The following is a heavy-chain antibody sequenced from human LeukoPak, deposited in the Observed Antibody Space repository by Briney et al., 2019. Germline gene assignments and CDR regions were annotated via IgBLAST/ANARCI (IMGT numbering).Heavy chain of an antibody. CDR3: AKRGVAIRVILVGFHKEAYYFDS. CDR1: GITLSNYG. D-gene: IGHD3-22*01. CDR2: ISDSGGRT. J-gene: IGHJ4*02. V-gene: IGHV3-23*01. Sequence: GGSLTPSCVVSGITLSNYGMSWVRRAQGEGLEWVACISDSGGRTNYADSVKGRFTISRDNPKNTLYLQMNSLRAEDTAVYFCAKRGVAIRVILVGFHKEAYYFDSWGQGALVTVSS.